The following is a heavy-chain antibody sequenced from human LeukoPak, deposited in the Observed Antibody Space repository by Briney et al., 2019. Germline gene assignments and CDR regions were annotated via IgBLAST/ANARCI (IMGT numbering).Heavy chain of an antibody. CDR3: ATELRSGVPFGY. CDR2: VFFSGGT. V-gene: IGHV4-59*01. J-gene: IGHJ4*02. D-gene: IGHD2-2*03. Sequence: KPSETLSLTCTVSGGSLSTYYWSWIRQPPGKGLEWIGYVFFSGGTKYNPSLKSRLTVSADTSRNQFSMNLSSVNAADTAVYFCATELRSGVPFGYWGQGKLVIVSP. CDR1: GGSLSTYY.